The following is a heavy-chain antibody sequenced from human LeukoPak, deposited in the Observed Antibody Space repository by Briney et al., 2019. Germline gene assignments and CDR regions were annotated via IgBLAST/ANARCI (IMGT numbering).Heavy chain of an antibody. CDR2: INPNSGGT. D-gene: IGHD3-10*02. J-gene: IGHJ4*02. Sequence: ASVKVSCKASGYTFTDYFMHWVRQAPGQGLEWMGWINPNSGGTNYAQKFQGRVTMTRDTSISTAYMELSRLRSDDTAVYYCARLFGELPGYWGQGTLVTVSS. CDR1: GYTFTDYF. CDR3: ARLFGELPGY. V-gene: IGHV1-2*02.